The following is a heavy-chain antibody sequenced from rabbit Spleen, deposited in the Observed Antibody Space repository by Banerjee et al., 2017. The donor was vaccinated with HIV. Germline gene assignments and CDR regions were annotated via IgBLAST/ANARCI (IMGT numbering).Heavy chain of an antibody. CDR1: GFTLSSYW. Sequence: QSLEESGGDLVKPEGSPTLTCTASGFTLSSYWMGWVRQAPGKGLEWIACIYGGSSGSTYYASWAKGRFTISKTSSTTVTLQMTSLTAADTATYFCARDSGTSFSSYGMDLWGPGTLVTVS. J-gene: IGHJ6*01. CDR3: ARDSGTSFSSYGMDL. D-gene: IGHD8-1*01. V-gene: IGHV1S40*01. CDR2: IYGGSSGST.